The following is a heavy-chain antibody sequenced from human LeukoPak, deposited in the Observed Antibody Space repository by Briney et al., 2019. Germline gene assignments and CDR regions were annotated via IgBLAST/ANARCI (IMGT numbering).Heavy chain of an antibody. J-gene: IGHJ4*02. CDR3: TREIRKNYSYYFNY. D-gene: IGHD5-18*01. CDR2: IYSGGRT. Sequence: PGGSRRPSWAASGSTAIINYMNWVRQVPGKGMEWVSVIYSGGRTYYADSMKGRFTASRDNSKTTLYLQMNSLRAEGTAVYYCTREIRKNYSYYFNYWGQGTLVTVYS. V-gene: IGHV3-66*02. CDR1: GSTAIINY.